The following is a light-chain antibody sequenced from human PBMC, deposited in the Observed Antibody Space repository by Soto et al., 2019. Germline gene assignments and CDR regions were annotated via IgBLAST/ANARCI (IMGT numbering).Light chain of an antibody. CDR3: HQYNYYRPT. Sequence: DIQVTHSPSTLSASVGDRVTITCRASQPIRTWLAWYQEKPGKAPKLLIYDASSLEGGVPSRFSGSGSGTEFTLTISSLQPDDFATYYCHQYNYYRPTFGQGTKVDIK. J-gene: IGKJ1*01. V-gene: IGKV1-5*01. CDR2: DAS. CDR1: QPIRTW.